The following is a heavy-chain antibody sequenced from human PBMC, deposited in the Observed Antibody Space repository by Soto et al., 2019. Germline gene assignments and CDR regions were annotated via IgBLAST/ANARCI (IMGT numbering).Heavy chain of an antibody. J-gene: IGHJ4*02. CDR3: AGAYSYDGSGYCRFDY. Sequence: EVQLVESGGGLVQPGGSLRLSCAASGFTVSSNYMSWVRQAPGKGLEWVSVIYSGGSTYYADSVKGRFTISRHTSKNTLYLQMNSLRAEDTAVYYCAGAYSYDGSGYCRFDYWGQGTLVTVSS. V-gene: IGHV3-53*04. CDR2: IYSGGST. D-gene: IGHD3-22*01. CDR1: GFTVSSNY.